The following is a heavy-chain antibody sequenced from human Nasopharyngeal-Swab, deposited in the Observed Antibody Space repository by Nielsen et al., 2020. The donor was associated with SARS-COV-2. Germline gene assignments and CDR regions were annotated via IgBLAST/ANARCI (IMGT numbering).Heavy chain of an antibody. Sequence: ASVKVSCKASGYTFTSYGISWVRQAPGQGLEWMGWISAYNGNTNYAQKLQGRVTMTTDTSTSTAYMELRSLRSDDTAVYYCARDRSSSGWYAFDIWGQGTMVTVSS. V-gene: IGHV1-18*01. D-gene: IGHD6-19*01. CDR3: ARDRSSSGWYAFDI. CDR1: GYTFTSYG. CDR2: ISAYNGNT. J-gene: IGHJ3*02.